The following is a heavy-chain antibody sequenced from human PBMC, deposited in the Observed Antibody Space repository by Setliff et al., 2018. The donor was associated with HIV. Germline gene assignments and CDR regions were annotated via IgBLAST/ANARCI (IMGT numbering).Heavy chain of an antibody. CDR2: INTSGGSA. CDR1: GGTFSSYA. Sequence: RASVKVSCKASGGTFSSYAISWVRRAPGQGLEWMGVINTSGGSAGYAEKFRGRVTMTRDTSTSTVYMDLRNLRSEDTAVYYCARNQGDSSGWYAGDYWGHGTLVTVSS. D-gene: IGHD6-19*01. V-gene: IGHV1-46*01. J-gene: IGHJ4*01. CDR3: ARNQGDSSGWYAGDY.